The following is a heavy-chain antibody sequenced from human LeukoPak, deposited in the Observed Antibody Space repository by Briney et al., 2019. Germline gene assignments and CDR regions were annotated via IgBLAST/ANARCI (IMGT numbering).Heavy chain of an antibody. D-gene: IGHD5-18*01. J-gene: IGHJ6*03. Sequence: KPSETLSLTCAVSGGSISSSNWWSWVRQPPGKGLEWIGEIYHSGSTNYNPSLKSRVTISVDKSKNQFSLKLSSVTAADTAVYCCARDLGGYSSGSYFYYMDIWGKGTTVTVSS. V-gene: IGHV4-4*01. CDR2: IYHSGST. CDR1: GGSISSSNW. CDR3: ARDLGGYSSGSYFYYMDI.